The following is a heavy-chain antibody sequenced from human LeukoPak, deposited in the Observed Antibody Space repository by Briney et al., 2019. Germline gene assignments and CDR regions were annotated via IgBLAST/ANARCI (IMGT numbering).Heavy chain of an antibody. CDR1: GYTFTSYD. Sequence: ASVKVSCKASGYTFTSYDINWVRQATGQGLEWMGWMNPNSGNTGYAQKFQGRVTMTRNTSISTAYMELSSLSSEDTAVYYCARGRVHELLYLCYWGQGTLVTVSS. V-gene: IGHV1-8*01. D-gene: IGHD3-10*01. CDR3: ARGRVHELLYLCY. CDR2: MNPNSGNT. J-gene: IGHJ4*02.